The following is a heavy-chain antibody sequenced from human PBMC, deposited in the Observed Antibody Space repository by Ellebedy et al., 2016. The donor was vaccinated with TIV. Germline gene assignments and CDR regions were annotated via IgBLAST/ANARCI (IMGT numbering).Heavy chain of an antibody. V-gene: IGHV4-34*01. J-gene: IGHJ3*02. Sequence: SQTLSLTCXVYGGSFSGYYWSWIRQPPGKGLEWIGEINHSGSTNYNPSLKSRVTISVDTSKNQFSLKLSSVTAADTAVYYCARVPVRSRPTPSIAARPGAFDIWGQGTMVTVSS. CDR3: ARVPVRSRPTPSIAARPGAFDI. D-gene: IGHD6-6*01. CDR1: GGSFSGYY. CDR2: INHSGST.